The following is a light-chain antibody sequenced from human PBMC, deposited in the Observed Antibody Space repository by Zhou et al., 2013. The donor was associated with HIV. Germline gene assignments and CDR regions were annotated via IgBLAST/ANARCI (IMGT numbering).Light chain of an antibody. J-gene: IGKJ2*01. V-gene: IGKV1-39*01. CDR3: QQSYSDVFT. CDR1: QNIRVS. CDR2: AAS. Sequence: DIQMTQSPSSLSASVGDRVTITCRASQNIRVSLNWYHQKPGKAPQLLISAASSSQTGVPSRFSGSGSGTDFTLTISSLQPEDFGTYYCQQSYSDVFTFGQGPSWRSN.